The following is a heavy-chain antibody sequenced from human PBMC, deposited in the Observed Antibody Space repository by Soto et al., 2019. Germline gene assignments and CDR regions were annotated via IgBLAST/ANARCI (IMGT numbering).Heavy chain of an antibody. CDR3: ARGPDPTYSDH. J-gene: IGHJ4*02. CDR1: GYTFTNYG. CDR2: INGYNGKT. Sequence: QVQLVQSGAEVRKPGASVKVSCKTSGYTFTNYGINWVRQAPGQGLEWMGWINGYNGKTNYAQRVQGRVTFTTDTSTTTSYMELRSLRSDDTAIYYCARGPDPTYSDHWGQGTLVTVSS. V-gene: IGHV1-18*01.